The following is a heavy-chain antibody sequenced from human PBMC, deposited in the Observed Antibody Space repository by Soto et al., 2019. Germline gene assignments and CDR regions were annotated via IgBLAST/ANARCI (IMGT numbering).Heavy chain of an antibody. CDR3: APHVSCSGGSCQYDAFAI. CDR2: VTADGDT. J-gene: IGHJ3*02. D-gene: IGHD2-15*01. Sequence: EVQVLKSGGGLVQPGGSLRLSCEGSGFTVSSHAMTWIRQAPGKGPEWVSTVTADGDTYYADSVKGRFAMSRDTSENTLYLQMNSLGAEDAAAYYCAPHVSCSGGSCQYDAFAIRGQGTMVTVSS. CDR1: GFTVSSHA. V-gene: IGHV3-23*01.